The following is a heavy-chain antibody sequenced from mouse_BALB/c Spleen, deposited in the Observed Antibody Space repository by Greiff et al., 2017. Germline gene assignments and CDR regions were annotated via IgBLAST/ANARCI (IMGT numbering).Heavy chain of an antibody. J-gene: IGHJ2*01. CDR2: INPYNDGT. Sequence: EVKLLESGPELVKPGASVKMSCKASGYTFTSYVMHWVKQKPGQGLEWIGYINPYNDGTKYNEKFKGKATLTSDKSSSTAYMELSSLTSEDSAVYYCARYYGYFDYWGQGTTLTVSS. V-gene: IGHV1-14*01. CDR1: GYTFTSYV. CDR3: ARYYGYFDY. D-gene: IGHD1-1*02.